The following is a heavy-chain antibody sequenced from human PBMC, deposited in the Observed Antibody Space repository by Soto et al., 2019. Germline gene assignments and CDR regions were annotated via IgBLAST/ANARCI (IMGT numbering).Heavy chain of an antibody. Sequence: SETLSLTCTVSGGSIGSGGYYWSWIRQHPGKGLEWIGYIYYSGSTYYNPSLKSRVTISVDTSKNQFSPKLSSVTAADTAVYYCARSPNPKARCLEWLQLDYWGQGTLVTVSS. J-gene: IGHJ4*02. CDR3: ARSPNPKARCLEWLQLDY. CDR1: GGSIGSGGYY. CDR2: IYYSGST. D-gene: IGHD3-3*01. V-gene: IGHV4-31*03.